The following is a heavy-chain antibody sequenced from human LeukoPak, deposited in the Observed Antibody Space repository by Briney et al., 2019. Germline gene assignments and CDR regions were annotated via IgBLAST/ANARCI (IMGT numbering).Heavy chain of an antibody. Sequence: GGSLRLSCAASGFPFTMFGMNWVRQAPGKGLQWVSYIDGNSGIKYYADSVQGRFTISRDNVQDSVFLQMTSLRVDDTAVYYCARTYDFGRGPPGDAFDNWGQGTLVTVPS. V-gene: IGHV3-48*01. CDR3: ARTYDFGRGPPGDAFDN. J-gene: IGHJ3*02. CDR1: GFPFTMFG. CDR2: IDGNSGIK. D-gene: IGHD3-3*01.